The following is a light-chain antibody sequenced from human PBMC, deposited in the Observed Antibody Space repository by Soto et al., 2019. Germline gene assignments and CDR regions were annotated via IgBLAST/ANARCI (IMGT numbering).Light chain of an antibody. Sequence: IVLTQSPGTLSLSPEERATLSCRPSQSVSSTYLAWYQQKPGQAPRLLIYGASSRATGIPDRFSGSGSGTDFTLTISRVEPEDFAVYYCQQYVSLPVTFGQRTRL. J-gene: IGKJ5*01. CDR2: GAS. V-gene: IGKV3-20*01. CDR3: QQYVSLPVT. CDR1: QSVSSTY.